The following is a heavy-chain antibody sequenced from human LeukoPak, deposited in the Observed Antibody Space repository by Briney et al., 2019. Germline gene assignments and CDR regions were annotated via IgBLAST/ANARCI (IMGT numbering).Heavy chain of an antibody. V-gene: IGHV1-69*13. J-gene: IGHJ4*02. CDR3: AREVERGYDFWSGYSYYFDY. D-gene: IGHD3-3*01. CDR1: GGTFSSYV. CDR2: VIPIFGTA. Sequence: ASVKVSCKASGGTFSSYVISWVRQAPGQGLEWMGGVIPIFGTANYAQKFQGRVTITADESTSTAYMELSSLRSEDTAVYYCAREVERGYDFWSGYSYYFDYWGQGTLVTVSS.